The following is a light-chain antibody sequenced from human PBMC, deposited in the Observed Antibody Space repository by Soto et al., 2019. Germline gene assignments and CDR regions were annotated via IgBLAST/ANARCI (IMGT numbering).Light chain of an antibody. J-gene: IGLJ1*01. Sequence: QAVVTQEPSLTVSPGGTVTLTCGSSTGAVTNGHYPYWFQQKPGQAPRTLIYDTTNRHSWTPARFSGSLLGGKAALTLSGAQPEDEAEYYCLLSYTCPSVFGTGPNATVL. CDR3: LLSYTCPSV. CDR1: TGAVTNGHY. V-gene: IGLV7-46*01. CDR2: DTT.